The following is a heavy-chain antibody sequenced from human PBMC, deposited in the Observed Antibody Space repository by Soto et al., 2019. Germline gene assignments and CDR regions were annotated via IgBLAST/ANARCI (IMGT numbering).Heavy chain of an antibody. CDR2: ISAYNGNT. CDR1: GSTFTRYG. D-gene: IGHD2-2*01. Sequence: ASVKVSCKASGSTFTRYGISWVRQAPGQGLEWMGWISAYNGNTNYAQKLQGRVTMTTDTSTSTAYMELRSLRSDATAVYYCARDGQGPPARYYYSGMDVWGQGTTVTVSS. V-gene: IGHV1-18*01. CDR3: ARDGQGPPARYYYSGMDV. J-gene: IGHJ6*02.